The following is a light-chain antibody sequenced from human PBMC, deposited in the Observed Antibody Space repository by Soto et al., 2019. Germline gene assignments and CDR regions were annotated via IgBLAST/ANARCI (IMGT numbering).Light chain of an antibody. CDR1: QSVSTY. J-gene: IGKJ5*01. CDR2: DAS. CDR3: QQRINWPTT. Sequence: ETVLTQSPATLSLSPGERATLSCRASQSVSTYLAWYQHKPGQAPRLLIYDASNRATGIPARFSGSGSETDFTLTISSLEPEDFALYYCQQRINWPTTFGQGTRLEIK. V-gene: IGKV3-11*01.